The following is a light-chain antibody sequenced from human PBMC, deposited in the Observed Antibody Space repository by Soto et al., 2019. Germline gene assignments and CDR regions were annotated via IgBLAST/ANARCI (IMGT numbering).Light chain of an antibody. V-gene: IGKV3-15*01. J-gene: IGKJ5*01. CDR1: QGVTTN. Sequence: EIVMTQSPATLSVSPGERATLSCRAGQGVTTNFAWYQQKSGQSPRLLIYDVSIRATGVPARFSATGSETDFTLTISGLHSEDSAVYFCQQYNNWPFSFGQGTRLEIK. CDR3: QQYNNWPFS. CDR2: DVS.